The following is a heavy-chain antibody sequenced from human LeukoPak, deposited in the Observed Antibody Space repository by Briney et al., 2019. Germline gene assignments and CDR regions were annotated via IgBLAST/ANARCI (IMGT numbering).Heavy chain of an antibody. V-gene: IGHV4-59*08. Sequence: PSETLSLTCTVSGGSISSYYWSWIRQPPGKGLEWIGYIYYSGSTNYNPSLKSRVTISVDTSKNQFPLKLSSVTAADTAVYYCARLDDSSGKPTEAFDIWGQGTMVTVSS. CDR1: GGSISSYY. CDR3: ARLDDSSGKPTEAFDI. D-gene: IGHD3-22*01. CDR2: IYYSGST. J-gene: IGHJ3*02.